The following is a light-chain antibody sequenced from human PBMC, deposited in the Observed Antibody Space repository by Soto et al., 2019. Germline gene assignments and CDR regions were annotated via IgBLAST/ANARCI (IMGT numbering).Light chain of an antibody. V-gene: IGKV3-15*01. Sequence: EIVLTQSPAILSVSPGERATLSCRASQSISRSLACFQQKPGQAPRLLISDASTRATGIPARFSGSGSGTEFTLIISSLQSEDCALYDCHQYNSWPPGTFCQGTKVEIK. CDR2: DAS. CDR3: HQYNSWPPGT. J-gene: IGKJ2*01. CDR1: QSISRS.